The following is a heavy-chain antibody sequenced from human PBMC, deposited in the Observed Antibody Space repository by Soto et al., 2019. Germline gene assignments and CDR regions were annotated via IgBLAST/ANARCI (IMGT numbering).Heavy chain of an antibody. CDR2: IGTAGDT. D-gene: IGHD5-18*01. V-gene: IGHV3-13*01. CDR3: ARAAWGLMDSYDY. Sequence: EVLLVESGGGLVQPGGSLRLSCAVSGFTFSSYDMHWVRQTTGKGLEWVAGIGTAGDTYYAEYMKGRITISRENVENSLHLQMNNLGAGDTAVYYCARAAWGLMDSYDYWGQGTVVNVSS. CDR1: GFTFSSYD. J-gene: IGHJ4*02.